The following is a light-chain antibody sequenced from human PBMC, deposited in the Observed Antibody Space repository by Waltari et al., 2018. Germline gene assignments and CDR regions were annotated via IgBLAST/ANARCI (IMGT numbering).Light chain of an antibody. CDR2: GAS. J-gene: IGKJ4*01. CDR1: QDSSKN. V-gene: IGKV1-33*01. Sequence: DIQMTQSPSSLFASVGDRVTITCQASQDSSKNLHWFQQKPGKAPNLLIYGASSLHTGVPSRFSGSKSGTHFTFTISSLQPEDIATYYCLQYHTFPLTFGGGTKVEIK. CDR3: LQYHTFPLT.